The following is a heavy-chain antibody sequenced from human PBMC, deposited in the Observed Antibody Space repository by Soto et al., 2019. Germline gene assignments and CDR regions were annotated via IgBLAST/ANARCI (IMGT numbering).Heavy chain of an antibody. CDR3: ARGGVSTRTFDY. V-gene: IGHV5-51*04. Sequence: GEALKISCKGSGYNFAGYWIAWGRQMPGKGLELMGIIYPSDSDTRYRPSFQGQVTISADKPISSAYLQWSSLRASDTAMYYCARGGVSTRTFDYWGQGTPVTVSS. D-gene: IGHD3-3*01. CDR2: IYPSDSDT. CDR1: GYNFAGYW. J-gene: IGHJ4*02.